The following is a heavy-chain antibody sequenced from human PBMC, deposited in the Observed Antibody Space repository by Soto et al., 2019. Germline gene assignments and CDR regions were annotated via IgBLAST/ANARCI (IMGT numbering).Heavy chain of an antibody. Sequence: SVKVSCKASGGTFSSYAISWVRQAPGQGLEWMGGIIPIFGTANYAQKFQGRVTITADKSTSTAHMELSSLRSEDTAVYYCAINPDCSGGSCYLTFDYWGQGTLVTVSS. V-gene: IGHV1-69*06. CDR3: AINPDCSGGSCYLTFDY. D-gene: IGHD2-15*01. CDR1: GGTFSSYA. CDR2: IIPIFGTA. J-gene: IGHJ4*02.